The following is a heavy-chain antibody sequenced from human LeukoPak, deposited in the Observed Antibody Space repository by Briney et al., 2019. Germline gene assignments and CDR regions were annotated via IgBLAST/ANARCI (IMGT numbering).Heavy chain of an antibody. J-gene: IGHJ6*03. D-gene: IGHD6-19*01. CDR1: GGSISSSSYY. Sequence: SETLSLTCTGSGGSISSSSYYWGWIRQPPGKGLEWIGSIYYSGSTYYNPSLKSRVTISVDTSKNQFSLKLSSVTAADTAVYYCARVWWGVAVAGTYYYYMDVWGKGTTVTVSS. CDR3: ARVWWGVAVAGTYYYYMDV. V-gene: IGHV4-39*07. CDR2: IYYSGST.